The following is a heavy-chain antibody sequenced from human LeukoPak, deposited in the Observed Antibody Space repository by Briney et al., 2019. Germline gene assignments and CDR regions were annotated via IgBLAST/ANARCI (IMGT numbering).Heavy chain of an antibody. J-gene: IGHJ4*02. Sequence: ASVKVSCKASGGTFSSYSMNWVRQAPGKGLEWVSSISSSSSYIYYADSVKGRFTISRDNAKNSLYLQMNSLRAEDTAVYYCARAPMIAAAGTGGWGQGTLVTVSS. CDR2: ISSSSSYI. CDR3: ARAPMIAAAGTGG. CDR1: GGTFSSYS. D-gene: IGHD6-13*01. V-gene: IGHV3-21*01.